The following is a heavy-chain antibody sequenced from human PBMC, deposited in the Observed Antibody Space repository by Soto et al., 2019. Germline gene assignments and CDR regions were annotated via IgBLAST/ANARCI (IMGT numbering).Heavy chain of an antibody. V-gene: IGHV3-13*01. CDR1: GFTFSSYD. Sequence: PGGSLRLSCAASGFTFSSYDRHWVRQATGKGLEWVSAIGTAGDTYYPGSVKGRFTISRENAKNSLYLQMNSLRAGDTAVYYCARAKPTKRSIAVGIAYWGQGTLVTVSS. CDR2: IGTAGDT. J-gene: IGHJ4*02. D-gene: IGHD6-19*01. CDR3: ARAKPTKRSIAVGIAY.